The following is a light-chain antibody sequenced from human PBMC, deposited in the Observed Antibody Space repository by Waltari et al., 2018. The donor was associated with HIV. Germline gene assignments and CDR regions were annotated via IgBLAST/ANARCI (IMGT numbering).Light chain of an antibody. CDR1: QRIDNF. J-gene: IGKJ1*01. CDR2: GAS. Sequence: DIQMTQSPSSLSASVGDRVTITCRASQRIDNFLNWYQQKPGKAPKLLIYGASRLQSGVPSRFSGSGSGTDFTLTVNSLQPEDFATYYCQQSYTTRWTFGLGTKVEMK. CDR3: QQSYTTRWT. V-gene: IGKV1-39*01.